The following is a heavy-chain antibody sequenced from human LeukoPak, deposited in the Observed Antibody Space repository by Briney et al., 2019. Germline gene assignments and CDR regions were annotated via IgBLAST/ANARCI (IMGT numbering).Heavy chain of an antibody. D-gene: IGHD1-1*01. CDR1: GFTLSDYL. J-gene: IGHJ4*02. CDR2: SRNKANGHTT. V-gene: IGHV3-72*01. CDR3: VRGYNSFDS. Sequence: GGSLRLSCAASGFTLSDYLMDWVRQAPGKGLEWVGRSRNKANGHTTEYPASVKGRFTVSRDFSENLFYLHMNSLRIEDTAVYYCVRGYNSFDSWGQGTLVTVSS.